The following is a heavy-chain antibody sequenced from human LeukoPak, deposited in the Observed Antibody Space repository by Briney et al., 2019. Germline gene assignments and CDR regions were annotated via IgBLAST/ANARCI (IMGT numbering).Heavy chain of an antibody. Sequence: GGSLRLSCEASGFTFSSYNMHWVRQAPGKGLEWVSYISSSSRDIYYADSAKGRFTISRDNAKNSLYLQMNSLGAEDTAVYYCAREGPYSGSSIDYWGQGTLVTVSS. CDR3: AREGPYSGSSIDY. D-gene: IGHD1-26*01. J-gene: IGHJ4*02. V-gene: IGHV3-21*01. CDR2: ISSSSRDI. CDR1: GFTFSSYN.